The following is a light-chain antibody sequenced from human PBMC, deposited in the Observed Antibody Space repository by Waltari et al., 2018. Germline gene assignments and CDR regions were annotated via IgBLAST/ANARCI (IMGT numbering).Light chain of an antibody. Sequence: SHELTQPPSVSESPGQTARITCSGETLSRQYAFWYQQKAGQAPVLVIYKDKERPSGIPRRYSGSSSGTTVTLTISGVQAEDEADYYCQSSDTSGSYAVFGGGTRLTVV. CDR3: QSSDTSGSYAV. J-gene: IGLJ3*02. V-gene: IGLV3-25*03. CDR1: TLSRQY. CDR2: KDK.